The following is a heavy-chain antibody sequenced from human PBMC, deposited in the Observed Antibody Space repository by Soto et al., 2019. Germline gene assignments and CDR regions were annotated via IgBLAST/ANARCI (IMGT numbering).Heavy chain of an antibody. J-gene: IGHJ5*02. V-gene: IGHV4-34*01. Sequence: SETLSLTCAVYGGSFSGYYWSWIRQPPGKGLEWIGEINHSGSTNYNPSLKSRVTISVDTSKNQFSLKLSSVTAADTAVYYCAGGPPYDILTGYQLDPWGQGNLVTVSS. CDR3: AGGPPYDILTGYQLDP. CDR1: GGSFSGYY. CDR2: INHSGST. D-gene: IGHD3-9*01.